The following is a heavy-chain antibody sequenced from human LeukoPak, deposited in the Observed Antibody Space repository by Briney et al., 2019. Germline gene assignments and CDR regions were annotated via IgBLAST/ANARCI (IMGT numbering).Heavy chain of an antibody. Sequence: ASVKVSCKASGYTFTSYYIYWVRQAPGQGLEWMGWISVYNGHTNYAQKLQGRVTMTTDTSTNTAYMELRSLRSDDTAVYYCARGQYTSSWYDWFDPWGQGTLVTVSS. CDR2: ISVYNGHT. V-gene: IGHV1-18*04. CDR1: GYTFTSYY. CDR3: ARGQYTSSWYDWFDP. D-gene: IGHD6-13*01. J-gene: IGHJ5*02.